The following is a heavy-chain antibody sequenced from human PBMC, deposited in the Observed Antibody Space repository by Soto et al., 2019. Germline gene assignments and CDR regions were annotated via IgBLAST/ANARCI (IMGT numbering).Heavy chain of an antibody. J-gene: IGHJ4*02. D-gene: IGHD3-9*01. Sequence: PGGSLRLSCAASGFTFSSYAMSWVRQAPGKGLEWVSAISGSGGSTYYADSVKGRFTISRDNSKNTLYLQMNSPRAEDTAVYYCAKDLRPYDILTQTYWGQGTLGTVSS. CDR3: AKDLRPYDILTQTY. CDR1: GFTFSSYA. V-gene: IGHV3-23*01. CDR2: ISGSGGST.